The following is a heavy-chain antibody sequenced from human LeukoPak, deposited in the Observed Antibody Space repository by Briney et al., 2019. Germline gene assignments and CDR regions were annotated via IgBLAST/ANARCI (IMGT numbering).Heavy chain of an antibody. CDR2: IWYDGSNK. V-gene: IGHV3-33*08. D-gene: IGHD1-26*01. CDR3: ARPSGSYWYFDL. J-gene: IGHJ2*01. CDR1: GFTFSSYG. Sequence: GGSLRLSCAVSGFTFSSYGMHWVRQAPGKGLEWVAVIWYDGSNKYYADSVKGRFTISRDNSKNTLYLQMNSLRAEDTAVYYCARPSGSYWYFDLWGRGTLVTVSS.